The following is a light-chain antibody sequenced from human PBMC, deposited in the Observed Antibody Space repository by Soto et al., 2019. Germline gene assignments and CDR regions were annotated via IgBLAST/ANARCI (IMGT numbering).Light chain of an antibody. CDR3: AAWDDSLNGPV. J-gene: IGLJ3*02. CDR1: SSNIGSNS. V-gene: IGLV1-44*01. Sequence: QSVLTQPPSASGTPGQRVTISCSGSSSNIGSNSVNWYQQLPGPAPKLLIYSNNQRPSGVPDRFPGSKSGTSASLAISGLQSEDEADYYCAAWDDSLNGPVFGGGTKVTVL. CDR2: SNN.